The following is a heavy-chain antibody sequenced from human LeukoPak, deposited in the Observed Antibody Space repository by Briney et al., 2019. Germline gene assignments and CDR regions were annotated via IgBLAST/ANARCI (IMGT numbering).Heavy chain of an antibody. Sequence: GGSLRLSCAASGFTFSSYSMNWVRQAPGKGLEWVSHISSSSSTIYYADSVKGRFTISRDNAKNSLYLQMNSLRAEDTAVYYCASPAYSSSHYWGQGTLVTVSS. CDR2: ISSSSSTI. CDR1: GFTFSSYS. J-gene: IGHJ4*02. V-gene: IGHV3-48*01. CDR3: ASPAYSSSHY. D-gene: IGHD6-6*01.